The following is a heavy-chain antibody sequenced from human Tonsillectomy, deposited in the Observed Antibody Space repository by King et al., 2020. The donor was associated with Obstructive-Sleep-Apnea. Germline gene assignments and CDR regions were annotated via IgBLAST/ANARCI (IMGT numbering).Heavy chain of an antibody. CDR2: MYYSGST. CDR1: GDSISSSRYY. CDR3: ASKPDIVVVVAAEYYFDY. V-gene: IGHV4-39*07. J-gene: IGHJ4*02. D-gene: IGHD2-15*01. Sequence: QLQESGPGLVKPSETLSLICTVSGDSISSSRYYWGWIRQPPGKGLEWIGSMYYSGSTSYNPSLKSRVTISVDTSKNQFSLKLSSVTAADTAVYYCASKPDIVVVVAAEYYFDYWGQGTLVTVSS.